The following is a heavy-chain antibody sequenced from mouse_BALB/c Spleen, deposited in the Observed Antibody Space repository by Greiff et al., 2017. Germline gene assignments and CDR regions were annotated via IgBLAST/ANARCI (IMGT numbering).Heavy chain of an antibody. CDR2: INPYNDGT. D-gene: IGHD2-4*01. CDR3: ARIYYDYGHWYFDV. Sequence: VQLKESGPELVKPGASVKMSCKASGYTFTSYVMHWVKQKPGQGLEWIGYINPYNDGTKYNEKFKGKATLTSDKSSSTAYMELSSLTSEDSAVYYCARIYYDYGHWYFDVWGAGTTVTVSS. V-gene: IGHV1-14*01. CDR1: GYTFTSYV. J-gene: IGHJ1*01.